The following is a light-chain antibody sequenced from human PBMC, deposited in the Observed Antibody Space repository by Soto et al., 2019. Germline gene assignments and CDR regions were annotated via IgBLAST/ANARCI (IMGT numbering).Light chain of an antibody. CDR3: HQYDNWPPWT. Sequence: EIVMTQSPATLSVSPGERATLSCRASQTVGSYLAWYQQKPGQAPRLLIYGASTRATGIPARFSGSGSGTEFTLTISSLQSEDFAVYYCHQYDNWPPWTFGQGTKVEIK. J-gene: IGKJ1*01. CDR2: GAS. V-gene: IGKV3-15*01. CDR1: QTVGSY.